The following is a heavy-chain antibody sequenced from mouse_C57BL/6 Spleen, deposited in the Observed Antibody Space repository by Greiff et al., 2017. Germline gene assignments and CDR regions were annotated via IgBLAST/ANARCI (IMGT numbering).Heavy chain of an antibody. CDR3: ARGGAPTRPWFAY. V-gene: IGHV1-47*01. J-gene: IGHJ3*01. CDR2: FHPYNDDT. Sequence: QVQLKESGAELVKPGASVKMSCKASGYTFTTYPIEWKKQNHGKSLEWIGNFHPYNDDTKYNEKFKGKATLTVEKSSSTVYLELSRLTSDDSAVYYCARGGAPTRPWFAYWGQGTLVTVSA. D-gene: IGHD1-1*01. CDR1: GYTFTTYP.